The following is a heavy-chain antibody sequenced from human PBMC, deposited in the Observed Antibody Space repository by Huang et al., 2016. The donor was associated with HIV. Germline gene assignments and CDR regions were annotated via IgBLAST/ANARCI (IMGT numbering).Heavy chain of an antibody. V-gene: IGHV4-34*01. Sequence: QVQLRQWGAGLVKPSETLSLTCAVYGGSFSGYYWTWIRQAPGKGLEWIGEINHIGKTHEQPSLKSRVTISKDTAKNQFSLQLTSVSAADTGVYFCAREKAADSAWYGVYYFDYWGEGALVTVTS. CDR1: GGSFSGYY. D-gene: IGHD6-19*01. CDR2: INHIGKT. J-gene: IGHJ4*02. CDR3: AREKAADSAWYGVYYFDY.